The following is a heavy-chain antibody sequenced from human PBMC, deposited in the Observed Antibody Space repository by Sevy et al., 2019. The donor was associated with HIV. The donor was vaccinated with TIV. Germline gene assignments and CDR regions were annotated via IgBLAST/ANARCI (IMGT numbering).Heavy chain of an antibody. V-gene: IGHV1-2*02. J-gene: IGHJ6*03. Sequence: ASVKVSCKASGYTFTGYYMHWVRQAPGQGLEWMGWINPNSGGTNYAQKFQGRVTMTRDTSISTAYMELSRLRSDDTAVYYCARAGFWSGYYTFFRGYYYYMDVWGKGTTVTVSS. CDR1: GYTFTGYY. D-gene: IGHD3-3*01. CDR2: INPNSGGT. CDR3: ARAGFWSGYYTFFRGYYYYMDV.